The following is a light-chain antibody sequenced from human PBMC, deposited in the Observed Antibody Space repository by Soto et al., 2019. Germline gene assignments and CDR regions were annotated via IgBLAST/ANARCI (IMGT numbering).Light chain of an antibody. J-gene: IGKJ2*01. CDR1: QSVSRSY. Sequence: EIVLTQSPGTLSLSPGERATLSCRASQSVSRSYLAWYQQKPGQAPRLLIYGASSRATGIPDRFSGSGSGTDFTLTISRLEPEDFAVYYCQQYGSSPVTFGQGTKLEIK. V-gene: IGKV3-20*01. CDR3: QQYGSSPVT. CDR2: GAS.